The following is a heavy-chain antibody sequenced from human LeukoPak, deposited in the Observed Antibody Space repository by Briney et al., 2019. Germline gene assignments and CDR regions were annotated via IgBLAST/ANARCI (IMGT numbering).Heavy chain of an antibody. J-gene: IGHJ6*04. CDR3: AELGITMIGGV. D-gene: IGHD3-10*02. CDR1: GFTFSSYE. V-gene: IGHV3-48*03. Sequence: GGSLRLSCAASGFTFSSYEMNWVRQAPGRGLEGVSYISSSGSTLYYADSVKGRFTIPRDNAKNSLYLQMNSLRAEDTAVYYCAELGITMIGGVWGKGTTVTVSS. CDR2: ISSSGSTL.